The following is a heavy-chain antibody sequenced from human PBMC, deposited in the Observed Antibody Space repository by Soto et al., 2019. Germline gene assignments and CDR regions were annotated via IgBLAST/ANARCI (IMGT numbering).Heavy chain of an antibody. D-gene: IGHD2-2*01. V-gene: IGHV3-15*01. CDR3: ATGYCSSASCPSPYNWFDP. Sequence: GSLRLSCAASGFVFSNAWMNWVRQAPGKGLEWVGRIKTKTDGGTTDYAAPVKGRFTISRDDSKNTLYLQMNSLITEDTAVYYCATGYCSSASCPSPYNWFDPWGQGTLVTVSS. J-gene: IGHJ5*02. CDR2: IKTKTDGGTT. CDR1: GFVFSNAW.